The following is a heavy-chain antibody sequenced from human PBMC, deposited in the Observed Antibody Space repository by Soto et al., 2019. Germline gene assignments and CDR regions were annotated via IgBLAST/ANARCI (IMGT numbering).Heavy chain of an antibody. Sequence: EVQLVESGGGLVQPGRSLRLSCAASGFTFDDYAMHWVRQAPGKGLEWVSGISWNSGSIGYADSVKGRITISRDNAKTSLYLQMNSLRAGDTAVYYCAEGGHIDFCGQGTLVTVSS. CDR2: ISWNSGSI. J-gene: IGHJ4*02. V-gene: IGHV3-9*01. CDR1: GFTFDDYA. CDR3: AEGGHIDF. D-gene: IGHD3-16*01.